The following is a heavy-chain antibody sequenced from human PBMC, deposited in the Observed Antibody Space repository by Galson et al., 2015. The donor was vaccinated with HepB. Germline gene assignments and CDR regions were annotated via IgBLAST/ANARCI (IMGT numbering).Heavy chain of an antibody. J-gene: IGHJ4*02. CDR2: ISSSSAYT. D-gene: IGHD3-10*01. V-gene: IGHV3-21*01. Sequence: SLRLSCAASGFIFSRYSMNWVRQAPGKGLEWVSSISSSSAYTYYADSVKGRFTISRDNTKNSLYLQMNSLRAADTAVYYCAREVRGQRLIVGIFDAWGQGTRVTVSS. CDR1: GFIFSRYS. CDR3: AREVRGQRLIVGIFDA.